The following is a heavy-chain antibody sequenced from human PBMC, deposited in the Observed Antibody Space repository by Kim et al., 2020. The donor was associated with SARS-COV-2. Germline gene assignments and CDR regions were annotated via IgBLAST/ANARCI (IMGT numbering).Heavy chain of an antibody. CDR1: GFTFSSYS. V-gene: IGHV3-48*02. CDR2: ISSSSSTI. D-gene: IGHD3-10*01. CDR3: ARDSEPMVRGVMVAFSY. J-gene: IGHJ4*02. Sequence: GGSLRLSCAASGFTFSSYSMNWVRQAPGKGLEWVSYISSSSSTINYADSVKGRFTISRDNAKNSLYLQMNSLRDEDTAVYYCARDSEPMVRGVMVAFSYWGQGTLVTVSS.